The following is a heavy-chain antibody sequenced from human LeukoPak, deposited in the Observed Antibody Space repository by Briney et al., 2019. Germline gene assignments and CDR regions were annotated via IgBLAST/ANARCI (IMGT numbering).Heavy chain of an antibody. Sequence: ASVKVSCKASGYTFTSYDINWVRQATGQGLEWMGWVNPNGGNTGYAQKFQGRVTMTRNTSISTAYMELSSLRSEDTAVYYCASLPNYSGYESYGMDVWGQGTTVTVSS. CDR2: VNPNGGNT. CDR1: GYTFTSYD. J-gene: IGHJ6*02. D-gene: IGHD5-12*01. V-gene: IGHV1-8*01. CDR3: ASLPNYSGYESYGMDV.